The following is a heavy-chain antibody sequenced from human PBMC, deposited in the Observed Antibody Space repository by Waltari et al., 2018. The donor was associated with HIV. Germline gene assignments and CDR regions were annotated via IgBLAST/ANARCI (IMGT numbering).Heavy chain of an antibody. CDR1: GYTFTDYY. V-gene: IGHV1-2*02. Sequence: QEQLVQFGAECKTSGASVKVFCKPSGYTFTDYYIHWVRQAPGQGLEWMGWININSGGTNYSQKFRRSVTLTRDTTNSTAYMQQSSLGSGDTDIYYCTRTQSHVHGLDGWGQGTTVTVAS. CDR2: ININSGGT. J-gene: IGHJ6*02. CDR3: TRTQSHVHGLDG.